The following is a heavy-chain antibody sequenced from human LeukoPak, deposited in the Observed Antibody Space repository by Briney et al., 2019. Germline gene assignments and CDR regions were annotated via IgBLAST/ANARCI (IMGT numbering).Heavy chain of an antibody. Sequence: PGGSLRLSCTASGFTFSSYDMHWVRQAPGKGLEWVAVISYDGSNKYYADSVKGRFTISRDNSKNTLYLQMNSLRAEDTAVYYCAKGTASDYWGQGTLVTVSS. CDR2: ISYDGSNK. V-gene: IGHV3-30*18. D-gene: IGHD5-18*01. CDR1: GFTFSSYD. J-gene: IGHJ4*02. CDR3: AKGTASDY.